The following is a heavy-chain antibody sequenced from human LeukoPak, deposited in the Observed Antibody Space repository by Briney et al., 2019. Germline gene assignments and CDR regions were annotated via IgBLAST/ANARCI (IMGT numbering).Heavy chain of an antibody. Sequence: ASVKVSCKASGGTSNSHAISWVRQAPGQGLEWMGRIIPNLGTTNRAQNFQDRVTLTADKSTKTAYMELTSLKSDPPAVYYCANHNYGSGYPWGDFFEFWGQGTLVTVSS. CDR2: IIPNLGTT. CDR3: ANHNYGSGYPWGDFFEF. CDR1: GGTSNSHA. J-gene: IGHJ4*02. V-gene: IGHV1-69*04. D-gene: IGHD3-22*01.